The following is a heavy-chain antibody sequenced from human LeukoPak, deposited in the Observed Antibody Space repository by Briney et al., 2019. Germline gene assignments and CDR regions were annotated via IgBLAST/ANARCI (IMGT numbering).Heavy chain of an antibody. D-gene: IGHD2-15*01. CDR2: IIPIFGTA. Sequence: SVKVSCKASGGTFSSYAISWVRQAPGQGLEWMGGIIPIFGTANYAQKFQGRVTITADKSTSTAYMELSSLRSDDTAVYYCATDPVGYCNTNGCYSVDYWGQGTLVIVSS. J-gene: IGHJ4*02. CDR1: GGTFSSYA. V-gene: IGHV1-69*06. CDR3: ATDPVGYCNTNGCYSVDY.